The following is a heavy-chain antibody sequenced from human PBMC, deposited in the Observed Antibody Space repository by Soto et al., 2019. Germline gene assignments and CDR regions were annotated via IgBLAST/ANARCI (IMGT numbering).Heavy chain of an antibody. V-gene: IGHV3-7*03. D-gene: IGHD3-3*01. CDR2: IKQDGSEK. CDR3: ARTPGTYYDFWSGYPDDAFDI. J-gene: IGHJ3*02. CDR1: GFTFSSYW. Sequence: EVQLVESGGGLVQPGGSLRLSCAASGFTFSSYWMSWVRQAPGKGLEWVANIKQDGSEKYYVDSVKGRFTISRDNAKNSLYLQMNSLRAEDTAVYYCARTPGTYYDFWSGYPDDAFDIWGQGTMVTVSS.